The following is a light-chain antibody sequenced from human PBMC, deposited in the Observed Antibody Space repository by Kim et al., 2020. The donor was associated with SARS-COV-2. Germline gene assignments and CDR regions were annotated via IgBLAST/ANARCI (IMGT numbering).Light chain of an antibody. CDR3: QQYGSSRVT. CDR2: GAS. J-gene: IGKJ3*01. V-gene: IGKV3-20*01. Sequence: EIVLTQSPGTLSLSPGERATLSCRASQSVSISYLAWYQQKPVQAPRLLIYGASSRATGIPDRFSGSGSGTDFTLTISRLEPEDFAVYYCQQYGSSRVTFGPGTKVDIK. CDR1: QSVSISY.